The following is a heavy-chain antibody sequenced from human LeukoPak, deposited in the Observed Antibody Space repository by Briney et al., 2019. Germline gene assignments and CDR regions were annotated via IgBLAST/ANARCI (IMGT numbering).Heavy chain of an antibody. J-gene: IGHJ4*02. CDR2: ISYDGSNK. D-gene: IGHD5-24*01. Sequence: PGRSLRLSCAASGFTFSSYAMHWGRQAPGKGLEWVAVISYDGSNKYYADSVKGRFTISRDNSKNTLYLQMNSLRAEDTAVYYCARGGQIHVEMATMTDYWGQGTLVTVSS. CDR3: ARGGQIHVEMATMTDY. CDR1: GFTFSSYA. V-gene: IGHV3-30-3*01.